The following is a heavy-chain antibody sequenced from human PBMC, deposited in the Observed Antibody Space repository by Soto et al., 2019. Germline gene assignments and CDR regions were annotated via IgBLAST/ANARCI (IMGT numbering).Heavy chain of an antibody. V-gene: IGHV3-30*18. CDR3: AKDSGGRGVGSAFDI. CDR2: ISYDGSNK. Sequence: GGSLRLSCAASGFTFSSYGMHWVRQAPGKGLEWVAVISYDGSNKYYADSVKGRFTISRDNSKNTLYLQMNSLRAEDTAVYYCAKDSGGRGVGSAFDIWGQGTMVTVSS. D-gene: IGHD2-15*01. CDR1: GFTFSSYG. J-gene: IGHJ3*02.